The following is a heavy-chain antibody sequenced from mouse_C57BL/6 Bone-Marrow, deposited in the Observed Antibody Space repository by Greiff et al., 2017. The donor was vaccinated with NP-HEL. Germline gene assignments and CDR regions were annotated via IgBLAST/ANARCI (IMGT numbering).Heavy chain of an antibody. CDR2: IHPNSGST. CDR3: ARPYFYAMDY. D-gene: IGHD2-10*01. V-gene: IGHV1-64*01. CDR1: GYTFTSYW. Sequence: QVQLQQPGAELVKPGASVKLSCKASGYTFTSYWMHWVKQRPGQGLEWIGMIHPNSGSTNYNEKFKSKATLTVDKSSSTAYMQLSSLTSEDAAVYYCARPYFYAMDYWGQGASVTVSS. J-gene: IGHJ4*01.